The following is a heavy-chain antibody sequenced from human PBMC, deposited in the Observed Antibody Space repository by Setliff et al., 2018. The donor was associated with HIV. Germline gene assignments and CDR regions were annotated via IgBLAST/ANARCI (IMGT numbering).Heavy chain of an antibody. D-gene: IGHD3-9*01. J-gene: IGHJ3*02. Sequence: GASVKVSCKASGHSFTTYFLHWVRQAPGQGLEWMGMINPSGGEPSYALRFQGRVTMTRDTSTSTVYMELSSLRSEDTAVYYCARAFQHFEYAFDIWGQGTMVTVSS. CDR2: INPSGGEP. CDR3: ARAFQHFEYAFDI. V-gene: IGHV1-46*01. CDR1: GHSFTTYF.